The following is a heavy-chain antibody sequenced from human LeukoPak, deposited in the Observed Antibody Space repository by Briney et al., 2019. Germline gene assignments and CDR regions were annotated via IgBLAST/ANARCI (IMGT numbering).Heavy chain of an antibody. Sequence: GASVKVSCKASGYTFTNYYMHWVRQAPGQGLDWMGIINPSGGSTSYAQKLQGRVTMNRATSTSTVYMELSSLRSEDTAVYYCGVYCSSTSCYDYWGQGPLVSVSS. CDR1: GYTFTNYY. CDR2: INPSGGST. CDR3: GVYCSSTSCYDY. D-gene: IGHD2-2*01. J-gene: IGHJ4*02. V-gene: IGHV1-46*01.